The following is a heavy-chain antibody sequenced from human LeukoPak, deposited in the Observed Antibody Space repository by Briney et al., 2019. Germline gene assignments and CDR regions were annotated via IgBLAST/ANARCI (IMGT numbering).Heavy chain of an antibody. J-gene: IGHJ4*02. D-gene: IGHD1-14*01. CDR3: ARDTSPEGFDY. CDR2: IYYSGST. CDR1: GGSINSSRHY. V-gene: IGHV4-39*07. Sequence: SETLSLTCTVSGGSINSSRHYWGWIRQPPGKGLEWVGSIYYSGSTYYNPSLKSRVTISVDTSKNQFSLKLTSVTAADTAVYYCARDTSPEGFDYWGQGTLVTVSS.